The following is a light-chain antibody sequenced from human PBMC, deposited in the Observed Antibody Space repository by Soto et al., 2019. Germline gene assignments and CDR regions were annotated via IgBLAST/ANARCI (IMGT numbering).Light chain of an antibody. CDR2: AAS. Sequence: AIRMTQSPSSFSASTGDRVTITCRASQGIGSYLAWFQQKSGTAPQLLIYAASTLQSGIPSRFSGSGSGIDFTLTISCLQSEDFATYYCQQYYNFPFTFGQGTKLEVK. CDR1: QGIGSY. J-gene: IGKJ2*01. CDR3: QQYYNFPFT. V-gene: IGKV1-8*01.